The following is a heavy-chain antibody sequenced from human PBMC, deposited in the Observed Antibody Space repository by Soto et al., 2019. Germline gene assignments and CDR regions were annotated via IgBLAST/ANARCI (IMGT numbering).Heavy chain of an antibody. CDR3: ARFYGSGSYPYDC. Sequence: QVQLVQSGGEVKKPGASVEVSCKTSGYTFTTYGISWVRQAPGQGLEWMGWINVYTGNTNYAQKLQGRVTMTTDTSTSTGYMELRSLRSDDTALYYCARFYGSGSYPYDCWGQGTLVTVSS. CDR2: INVYTGNT. D-gene: IGHD3-10*01. J-gene: IGHJ4*02. CDR1: GYTFTTYG. V-gene: IGHV1-18*01.